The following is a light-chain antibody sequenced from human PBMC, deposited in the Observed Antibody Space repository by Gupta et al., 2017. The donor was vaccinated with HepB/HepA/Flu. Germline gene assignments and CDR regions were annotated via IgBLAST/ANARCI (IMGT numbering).Light chain of an antibody. V-gene: IGKV1-39*01. CDR3: QQSYSTTWT. J-gene: IGKJ1*01. Sequence: DIQMTQSPSSLSASVGDRITITCRASQSISSYLNWYQQKPGRVPELLIYAASSLQSWVPSRFSGSGSGTDFTLTINSLQPEDFATYYCQQSYSTTWTFGQGTKVEIK. CDR1: QSISSY. CDR2: AAS.